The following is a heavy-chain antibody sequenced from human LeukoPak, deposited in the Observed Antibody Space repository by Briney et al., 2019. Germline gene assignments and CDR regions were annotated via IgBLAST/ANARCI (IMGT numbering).Heavy chain of an antibody. CDR2: IKTDGSIT. V-gene: IGHV3-74*01. CDR1: GFSFSVYW. CDR3: ARAGSGRSPDWFDP. Sequence: GGTLRLSCAASGFSFSVYWMHWVRQAPGKGPVWVSRIKTDGSITDYADSVKGRFTISRDNAKNSLYLQMNSLRAEDTAVYYCARAGSGRSPDWFDPWGQGTLVTVSS. J-gene: IGHJ5*02. D-gene: IGHD1-26*01.